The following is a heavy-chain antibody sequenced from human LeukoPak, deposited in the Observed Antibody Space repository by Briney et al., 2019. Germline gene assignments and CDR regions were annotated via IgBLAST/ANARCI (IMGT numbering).Heavy chain of an antibody. CDR3: AKDLSRAVAADWFDP. J-gene: IGHJ5*02. CDR2: ISDSCCST. D-gene: IGHD6-19*01. V-gene: IGHV3-23*01. Sequence: GGSLRLSCAASGFTFSNYDMSWVPQAPGKGLEWVSSISDSCCSTFYADSVKGGFTISRDNSKNTLYLQMTNLRAADTAVYHCAKDLSRAVAADWFDPWDEGSLVTVSS. CDR1: GFTFSNYD.